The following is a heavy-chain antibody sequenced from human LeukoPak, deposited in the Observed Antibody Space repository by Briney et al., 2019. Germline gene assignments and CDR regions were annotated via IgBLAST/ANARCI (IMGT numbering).Heavy chain of an antibody. CDR1: GFTFSSYG. J-gene: IGHJ4*02. Sequence: GGSLRLSCAASGFTFSSYGMHWVRQAPGKGLEWVAVIWYDGSNKYYADSVKGRFTISRDNSKNTLYLQMSSLRAEDTAVYYCARDRVYHYFDYWGQGTLVTVSS. CDR2: IWYDGSNK. V-gene: IGHV3-33*01. CDR3: ARDRVYHYFDY. D-gene: IGHD5/OR15-5a*01.